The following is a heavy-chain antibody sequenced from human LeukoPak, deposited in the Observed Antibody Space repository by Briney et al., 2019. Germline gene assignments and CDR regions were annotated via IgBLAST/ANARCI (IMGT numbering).Heavy chain of an antibody. CDR3: ARGDTDHAFDI. CDR1: EYTFTSYD. V-gene: IGHV1-8*01. Sequence: ASVKVSCKASEYTFTSYDINWVRQATGQGLEWMGWMNPNSGNTVYAQKFQGRVTMTRDTSISTAYMELSSLRSEDTAVYYCARGDTDHAFDIWGQGTMVTVSS. CDR2: MNPNSGNT. J-gene: IGHJ3*02.